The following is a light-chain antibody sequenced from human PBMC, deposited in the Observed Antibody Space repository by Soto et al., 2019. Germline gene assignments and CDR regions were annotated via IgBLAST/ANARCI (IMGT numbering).Light chain of an antibody. V-gene: IGLV1-44*01. CDR2: SND. J-gene: IGLJ2*01. Sequence: QSVLTQPPSASGTPGQRVTMSCSGSRPNIGSNTVNWYRQFPGTAPKVLIYSNDQRPSGVPDRFSGSKSDTSASLAISGLQSEDEADYHCAAWDDSLKVVVFGGGTKVTVL. CDR1: RPNIGSNT. CDR3: AAWDDSLKVVV.